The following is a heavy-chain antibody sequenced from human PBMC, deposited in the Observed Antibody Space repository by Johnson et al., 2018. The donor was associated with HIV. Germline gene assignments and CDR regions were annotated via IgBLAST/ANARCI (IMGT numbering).Heavy chain of an antibody. CDR2: ISSSGSTL. CDR3: ARGTYYYDTSGYLTRPRAFDV. J-gene: IGHJ3*01. Sequence: EVPLVESGGGLVQPGGSLRLSSAASGFTVSSNYMSWVRQAPGKGLAWVSYISSSGSTLYYADSVKGRFTISRDNSKNTLYLQMNSLRAEDTAVYYCARGTYYYDTSGYLTRPRAFDVWGQGTTVTVSS. V-gene: IGHV3-48*01. D-gene: IGHD3-22*01. CDR1: GFTVSSNY.